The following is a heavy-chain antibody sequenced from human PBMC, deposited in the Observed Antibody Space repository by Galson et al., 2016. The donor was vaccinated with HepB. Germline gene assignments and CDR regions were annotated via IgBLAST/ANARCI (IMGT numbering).Heavy chain of an antibody. Sequence: SLRLSCAASGFTFKNAWMNWVRQAPGKGLEWVGRIKSKIDGGTSYYAAPVKGRFTISRDDSKNTLYVQMSSPKTEDTAVYYCTTEDIVLVVVADAVDIWGQGRIVTVSS. D-gene: IGHD2-15*01. CDR2: IKSKIDGGTS. CDR1: GFTFKNAW. V-gene: IGHV3-15*07. CDR3: TTEDIVLVVVADAVDI. J-gene: IGHJ3*02.